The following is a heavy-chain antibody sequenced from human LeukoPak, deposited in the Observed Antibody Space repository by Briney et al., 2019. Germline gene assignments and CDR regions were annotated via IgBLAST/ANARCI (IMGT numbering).Heavy chain of an antibody. CDR2: RGGTT. V-gene: IGHV3-53*01. J-gene: IGHJ6*03. D-gene: IGHD5-18*01. CDR3: ARGSHGRVADTANYYYYMDV. Sequence: RGGTTYYADSVKGRFTISRDNSKSTLHLQMNSLRAEDTAVYYCARGSHGRVADTANYYYYMDVWGRGTTVTISS.